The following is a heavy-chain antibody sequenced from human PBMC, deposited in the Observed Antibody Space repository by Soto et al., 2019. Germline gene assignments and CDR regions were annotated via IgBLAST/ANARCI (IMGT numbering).Heavy chain of an antibody. V-gene: IGHV1-69*12. D-gene: IGHD2-15*01. CDR2: IMPIFRAP. J-gene: IGHJ6*02. CDR3: ASWLKGPDIGNYYHGMDV. Sequence: QVQLVQSGAEVKKPGSSVKVSCKASGGAFSDYAFSWVRQAPGQGLEWLGGIMPIFRAPDYAQKFQGRVTLTADEVTRTAYMEMNSLRSEDTPVYYCASWLKGPDIGNYYHGMDVWGQGTTVTVS. CDR1: GGAFSDYA.